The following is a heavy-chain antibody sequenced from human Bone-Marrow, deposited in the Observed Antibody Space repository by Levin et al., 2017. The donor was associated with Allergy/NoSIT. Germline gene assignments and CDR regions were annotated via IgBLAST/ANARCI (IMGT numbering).Heavy chain of an antibody. Sequence: PGESLKISCAASGFTFSSYGMHWVRQAPGKGLEWVAVISYDGSNKYYADSVKGRFTISRDNSKNTLYLQMNSLRAEDTAVYYCAKGTVGATHLDYWGQGTLVTVSS. CDR1: GFTFSSYG. CDR2: ISYDGSNK. D-gene: IGHD1-26*01. CDR3: AKGTVGATHLDY. J-gene: IGHJ4*02. V-gene: IGHV3-30*18.